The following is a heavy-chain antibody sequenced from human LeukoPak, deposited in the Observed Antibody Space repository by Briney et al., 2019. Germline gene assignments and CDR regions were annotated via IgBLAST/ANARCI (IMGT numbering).Heavy chain of an antibody. CDR1: GYSISSGYY. D-gene: IGHD2/OR15-2a*01. CDR2: IYHRRST. CDR3: ARGENSKTYPVSGY. Sequence: WNTLYLTCTASGYSISSGYYWGWIRQPPGKGLGWIGSIYHRRSTYYNASLKGRVTISGDKSKNQLSLKLSSLTAADTAVYYCARGENSKTYPVSGYWGQGTLVTVSS. V-gene: IGHV4-38-2*02. J-gene: IGHJ4*02.